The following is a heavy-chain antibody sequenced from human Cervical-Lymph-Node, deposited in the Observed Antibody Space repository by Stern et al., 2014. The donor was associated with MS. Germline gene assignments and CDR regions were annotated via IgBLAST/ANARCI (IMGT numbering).Heavy chain of an antibody. Sequence: QVQLVESGAEVKKPGASVKVSCKTSGYNFINYYMHWVRQAPGQGLEWMGRINPDVGATDYAQKFQGRVTMTRDTSISTVYMELNRLASDDTAVYFCARELRGGRSGHYWGQGSLVTVSA. D-gene: IGHD1-26*01. CDR2: INPDVGAT. J-gene: IGHJ4*02. CDR3: ARELRGGRSGHY. V-gene: IGHV1-2*06. CDR1: GYNFINYY.